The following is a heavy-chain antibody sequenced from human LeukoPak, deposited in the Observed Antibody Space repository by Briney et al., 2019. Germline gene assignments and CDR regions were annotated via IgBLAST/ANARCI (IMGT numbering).Heavy chain of an antibody. J-gene: IGHJ3*02. Sequence: GGSLRLSCAASGFTFSNYAMSWVRQAPGKGLEWVSVLSGSGDSTYYADSVKGRFTISRDNSKNTLYLQMNSLRAEDTAVYYCAKAYYDFWSGSDHAFDIWGQGTMVTVSS. D-gene: IGHD3-3*01. V-gene: IGHV3-23*01. CDR1: GFTFSNYA. CDR3: AKAYYDFWSGSDHAFDI. CDR2: LSGSGDST.